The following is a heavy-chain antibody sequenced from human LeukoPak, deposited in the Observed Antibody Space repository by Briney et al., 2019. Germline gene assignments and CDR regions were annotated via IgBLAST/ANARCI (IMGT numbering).Heavy chain of an antibody. CDR1: GYSFTSYW. D-gene: IGHD3-16*01. CDR2: IYPGDSDT. CDR3: ARQYYDYIWGSYTANRYFDY. V-gene: IGHV5-51*01. J-gene: IGHJ4*02. Sequence: GESLKISCKGSGYSFTSYWIGWVRQMPGKGLEWMGVIYPGDSDTKYSPSFQGQVTISADKSISTAYLQWTSLKASDTAKYYCARQYYDYIWGSYTANRYFDYWGQGTLATVSS.